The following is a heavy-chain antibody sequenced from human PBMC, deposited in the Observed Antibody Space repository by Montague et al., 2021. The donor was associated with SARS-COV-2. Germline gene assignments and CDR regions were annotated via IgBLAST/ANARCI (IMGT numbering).Heavy chain of an antibody. J-gene: IGHJ5*02. CDR3: TIEGHITTICSGCPRNWFDP. CDR2: MSTTGSP. CDR1: GDSISRNNLY. D-gene: IGHD2-2*01. V-gene: IGHV4-61*02. Sequence: TLSLTCTLSGDSISRNNLYWTWIRQPAGKGLEWIGRMSTTGSPXYNPSLKSRVTLSLDTSKSQFSLRLSSVTAADTAMYYCTIEGHITTICSGCPRNWFDPWGQGTLVTVSS.